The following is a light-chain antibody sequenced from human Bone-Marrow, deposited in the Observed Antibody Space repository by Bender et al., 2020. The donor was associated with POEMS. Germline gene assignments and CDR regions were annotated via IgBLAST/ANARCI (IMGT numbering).Light chain of an antibody. Sequence: QSALTQPTSVSGSPGQSITISCTETGSDGGSYNLVSWYQQHPGKAPKLMIYEVTKRPSGISNRFSGSKSGNTASLTISGLQAEDEADYYCCTYAGSRTWVFGGGTKLTVL. J-gene: IGLJ3*02. CDR1: GSDGGSYNL. CDR3: CTYAGSRTWV. V-gene: IGLV2-23*02. CDR2: EVT.